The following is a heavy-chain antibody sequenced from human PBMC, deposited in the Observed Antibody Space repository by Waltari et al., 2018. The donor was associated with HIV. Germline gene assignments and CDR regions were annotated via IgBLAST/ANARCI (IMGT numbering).Heavy chain of an antibody. CDR3: AIQHKALYDYYYGMDV. CDR1: GFTFRIHG. J-gene: IGHJ6*02. Sequence: EVQRLESGGGLVQPGGSLRLSCLASGFTFRIHGKTWVRQAPGKGLEWVSVLSGDGGKTHYADSVKGRITISRDNSNNTLFLQMNSLSAEDTARYDCAIQHKALYDYYYGMDVWGQGTTVTVSS. V-gene: IGHV3-23*01. D-gene: IGHD1-1*01. CDR2: LSGDGGKT.